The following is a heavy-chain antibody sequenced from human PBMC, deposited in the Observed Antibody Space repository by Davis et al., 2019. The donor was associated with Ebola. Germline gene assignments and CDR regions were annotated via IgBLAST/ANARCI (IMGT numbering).Heavy chain of an antibody. V-gene: IGHV4-39*01. CDR2: IYYSGST. CDR1: GGSINTSSYY. CDR3: ARYPAIAAAGTGYYYGMDV. Sequence: SETLSLTCTVSGGSINTSSYYWGWIRQPPGKGLEWIGTIYYSGSTYYNPSLKSRITISVDMSKNQFSLRLSSVTAADTAVYYCARYPAIAAAGTGYYYGMDVWGKGTTVTVSS. D-gene: IGHD6-13*01. J-gene: IGHJ6*04.